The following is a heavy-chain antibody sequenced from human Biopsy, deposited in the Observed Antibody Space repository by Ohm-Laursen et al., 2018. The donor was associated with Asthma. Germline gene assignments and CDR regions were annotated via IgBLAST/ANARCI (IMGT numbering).Heavy chain of an antibody. CDR3: ARSYDTDSYPVLVLDY. CDR1: GYTFINYA. J-gene: IGHJ4*02. Sequence: SSVKVSCKASGYTFINYAIHWVRQAPGQGLEWMGGIIPIFGTANYGQKFQGRVTITADESTSTTYMELSRLRSEDTAVYYCARSYDTDSYPVLVLDYWGQGKPVTVSS. D-gene: IGHD3-22*01. V-gene: IGHV1-69*01. CDR2: IIPIFGTA.